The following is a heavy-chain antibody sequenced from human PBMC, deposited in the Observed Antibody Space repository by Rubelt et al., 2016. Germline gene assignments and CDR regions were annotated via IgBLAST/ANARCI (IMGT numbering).Heavy chain of an antibody. D-gene: IGHD6-6*01. Sequence: QVQLVQSGSELKKPGASVKVSCKASGYTFTGYYMHWVRQAPGQGLEWMGGFDPEDGETIYAQKFQGRVTITADKSTSTAYMELSSLRAEDTAVYYCARDLWSSSRDAFDIWGQGTMVTVSS. CDR3: ARDLWSSSRDAFDI. J-gene: IGHJ3*02. V-gene: IGHV1-46*01. CDR1: GYTFTGYY. CDR2: FDPEDGET.